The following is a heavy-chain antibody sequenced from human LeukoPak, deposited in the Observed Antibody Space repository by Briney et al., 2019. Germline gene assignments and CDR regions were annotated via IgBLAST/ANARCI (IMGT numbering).Heavy chain of an antibody. Sequence: SENLSLTCTVSGDSTSSHSWSWIRQPPGKGLEWIGYISYSGSTNYNPSLKSRVTMSVDTSKNQFSLRLNSVTAADTAVYYCARRITGTTYSYYYYMDVWGKGTTVTVSS. CDR1: GDSTSSHS. J-gene: IGHJ6*03. D-gene: IGHD1-20*01. CDR3: ARRITGTTYSYYYYMDV. V-gene: IGHV4-59*11. CDR2: ISYSGST.